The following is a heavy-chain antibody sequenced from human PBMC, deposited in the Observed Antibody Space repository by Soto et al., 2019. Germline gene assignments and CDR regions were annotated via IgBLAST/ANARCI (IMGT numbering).Heavy chain of an antibody. CDR2: IWYDGSNK. V-gene: IGHV3-33*01. CDR3: ARAPKPYFEEYYYDSSGYYYDSDYFDY. J-gene: IGHJ4*02. CDR1: GFTFSSYG. Sequence: PGGSLRLSCAASGFTFSSYGMHWVRQAPGKGLEWVAVIWYDGSNKYYADSVKGRFTISRDNSKNTLYLQMNSLRAEDTAVYYCARAPKPYFEEYYYDSSGYYYDSDYFDYWGQGTLVTVSS. D-gene: IGHD3-22*01.